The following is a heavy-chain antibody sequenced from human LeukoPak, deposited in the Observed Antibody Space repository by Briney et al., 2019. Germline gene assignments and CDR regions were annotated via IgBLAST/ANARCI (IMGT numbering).Heavy chain of an antibody. V-gene: IGHV3-33*01. Sequence: PGRSLRLSCAASGSTFSTYGMHWVRQAPGKGLEWVAIIWYDGSIKYYADSVKGRFTISRDNSKNTMYLQMNSLRAEDTAVYYCARIGCTGGNCRPYYFHGMDVWGQGTTVTVSS. CDR1: GSTFSTYG. CDR2: IWYDGSIK. J-gene: IGHJ6*02. CDR3: ARIGCTGGNCRPYYFHGMDV. D-gene: IGHD2-8*02.